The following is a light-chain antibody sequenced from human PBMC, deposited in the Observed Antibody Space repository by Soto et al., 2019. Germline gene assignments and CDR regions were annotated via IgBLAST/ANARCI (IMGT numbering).Light chain of an antibody. CDR3: FSHRGGDSHV. Sequence: QSALTQPAAVSGSPGRAIAMACTGTSSDVGAYNYVSWYQQYPGKAPKLMIYGVTNRPSGVSNRFSGSKTGNTASLTISGLQAEDEADYYCFSHRGGDSHVFGTGTKVTV. CDR2: GVT. J-gene: IGLJ1*01. V-gene: IGLV2-14*01. CDR1: SSDVGAYNY.